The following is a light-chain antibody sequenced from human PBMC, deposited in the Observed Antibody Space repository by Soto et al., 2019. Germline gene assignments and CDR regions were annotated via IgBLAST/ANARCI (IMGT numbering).Light chain of an antibody. V-gene: IGKV3-20*01. J-gene: IGKJ4*01. Sequence: EIVVTQSPGTLSLSPGEGATLSCRASQSVSSSYLAWYQQKPGQAPRLLIYGASNRATGIPGRFSGSGSGTDFTLTISRLEPEDFAVYYCQQYSSSPLTFGGGTKVDIK. CDR2: GAS. CDR1: QSVSSSY. CDR3: QQYSSSPLT.